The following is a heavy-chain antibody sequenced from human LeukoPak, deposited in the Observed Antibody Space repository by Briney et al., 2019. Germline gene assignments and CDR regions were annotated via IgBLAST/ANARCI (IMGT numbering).Heavy chain of an antibody. CDR1: GFTFNSYA. V-gene: IGHV3-23*01. D-gene: IGHD3-16*02. CDR2: ISGSGGST. CDR3: ANDYVWGSYLADAFDI. Sequence: GGSLRPSCAASGFTFNSYAMSWVRQAPGKGLEWVAAISGSGGSTYYADSVKGRFTISRDNSKNTLYLQMNSLRAEDTAVYYCANDYVWGSYLADAFDIWGQGTMVTVSS. J-gene: IGHJ3*02.